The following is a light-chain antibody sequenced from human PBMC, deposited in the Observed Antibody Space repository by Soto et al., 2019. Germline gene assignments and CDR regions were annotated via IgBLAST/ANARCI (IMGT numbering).Light chain of an antibody. Sequence: EIVLTQSPGTLSFSPGERATLSCTASQSLSSNFLAWYQQKPGQAPRLLIYGASTRATDVPDRFSGTGSETDFTLTISRLEPEDFAVYYCQQYDNSPITFGQGTRLEIK. CDR1: QSLSSNF. CDR3: QQYDNSPIT. CDR2: GAS. V-gene: IGKV3-20*01. J-gene: IGKJ5*01.